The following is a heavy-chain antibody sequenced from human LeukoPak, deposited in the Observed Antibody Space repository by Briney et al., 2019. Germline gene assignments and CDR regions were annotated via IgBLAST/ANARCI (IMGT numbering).Heavy chain of an antibody. CDR3: ARTYQNYYYAMDV. CDR1: GDSISSYY. Sequence: SETLSLTCTVSGDSISSYYWRWIRQPPGKGLEWIGYLYYSGRTNYNPSLKSRVTISLDTSKNQFSLNLSSVTAADTAMYFCARTYQNYYYAMDVWGPGTSVTVSS. D-gene: IGHD2-2*01. V-gene: IGHV4-59*08. J-gene: IGHJ6*02. CDR2: LYYSGRT.